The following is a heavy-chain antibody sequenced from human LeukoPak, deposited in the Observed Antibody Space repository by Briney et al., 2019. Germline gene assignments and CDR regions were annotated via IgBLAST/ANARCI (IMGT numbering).Heavy chain of an antibody. D-gene: IGHD6-25*01. V-gene: IGHV3-23*01. J-gene: IGHJ4*02. CDR2: ISGSGGST. Sequence: GGSLRLSCAASGFTFSSYAMSWVRQAPGKGLEWVSAISGSGGSTYYADSVKGRFTISRDNSKNTLYLQMNTLSGEDTAVYFCASAAAKKYFFDSWGQGTPVTVSS. CDR3: ASAAAKKYFFDS. CDR1: GFTFSSYA.